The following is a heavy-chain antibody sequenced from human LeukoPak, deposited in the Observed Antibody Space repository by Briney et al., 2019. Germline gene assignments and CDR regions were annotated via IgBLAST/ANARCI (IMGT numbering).Heavy chain of an antibody. Sequence: ASVKVSCKASGYTFTGYYMHWVRQAPGQGLEWMGWINPNSGGTNYAQKLQGRVTMTRDTSISTAYMELSRLRSDDTAVYYCARGETYYDILTGYFPYYFDYWGQGTLVTVSS. CDR1: GYTFTGYY. CDR2: INPNSGGT. CDR3: ARGETYYDILTGYFPYYFDY. J-gene: IGHJ4*02. V-gene: IGHV1-2*02. D-gene: IGHD3-9*01.